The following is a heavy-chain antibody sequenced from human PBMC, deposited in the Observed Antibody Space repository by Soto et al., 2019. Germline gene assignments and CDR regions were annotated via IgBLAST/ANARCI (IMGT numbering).Heavy chain of an antibody. J-gene: IGHJ6*02. D-gene: IGHD6-6*01. V-gene: IGHV4-30-4*01. CDR1: GGSMSSGDYY. Sequence: PSETLSLTCTVSGGSMSSGDYYWSWIRQSPGKGLEWIGYVYYIGSTYYKPSLKSRLSISVDTSRNHLSLKLSSVTAADTAVYFCARSSQPREGYGMDVWGQGTTVTVSS. CDR2: VYYIGST. CDR3: ARSSQPREGYGMDV.